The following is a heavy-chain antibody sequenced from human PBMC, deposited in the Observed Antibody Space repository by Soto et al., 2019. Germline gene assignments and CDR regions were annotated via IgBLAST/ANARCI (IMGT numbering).Heavy chain of an antibody. Sequence: PGGSLRLSCAASGFTFGSYAMSWVRQAPGKGLEWVSSTSIRGGSTYYADSVKGRFTISRDNSKNTLYLQMNSLRAGDTAIYYCVRDGRQVPAATVNYYYSAMDVWGQGTTVTVSS. CDR1: GFTFGSYA. D-gene: IGHD2-2*01. V-gene: IGHV3-23*01. J-gene: IGHJ6*02. CDR2: TSIRGGST. CDR3: VRDGRQVPAATVNYYYSAMDV.